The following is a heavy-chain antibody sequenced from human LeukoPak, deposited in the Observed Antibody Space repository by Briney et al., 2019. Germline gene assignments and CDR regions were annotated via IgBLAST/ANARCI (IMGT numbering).Heavy chain of an antibody. Sequence: QTGGSLRLSCAASGFTLSNYDMHWVRQTAGKGLEWVSAIGTGYDTYYSDSVKGRFTISRENAKNSLYLQMSSLGAGDAAVYYCVREILGAYGGHYYYGLDAWGQGTTVTVSS. CDR3: VREILGAYGGHYYYGLDA. J-gene: IGHJ6*02. CDR2: IGTGYDT. V-gene: IGHV3-13*01. CDR1: GFTLSNYD. D-gene: IGHD3-16*01.